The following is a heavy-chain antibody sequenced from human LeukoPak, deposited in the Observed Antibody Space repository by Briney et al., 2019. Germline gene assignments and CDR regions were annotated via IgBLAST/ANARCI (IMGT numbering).Heavy chain of an antibody. Sequence: GGSLRLSCVASGFTLSRYWMHWVRQVPGKGLEWVSRINEDASTITYADSVKGRFTISRDNSKNTLYLQMNSLRAEDTAVYYCARDVPYDSSGFGDYWGQGTLVTVSS. CDR2: INEDASTI. CDR1: GFTLSRYW. V-gene: IGHV3-74*03. D-gene: IGHD3-22*01. CDR3: ARDVPYDSSGFGDY. J-gene: IGHJ4*02.